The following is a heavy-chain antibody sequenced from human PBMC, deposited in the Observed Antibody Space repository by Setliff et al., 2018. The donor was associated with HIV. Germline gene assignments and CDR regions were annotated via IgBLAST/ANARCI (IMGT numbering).Heavy chain of an antibody. CDR2: IAKTGST. Sequence: SETLSLTCAVYGGSFSGYYWNWIRQPAGKGLEWIGRIAKTGSTNYNPSLKSRLTISMDTSKNQFSLNLSSVTAAETAVYYCARVGYHGSGRYSFDYWGQGTLVTVSS. J-gene: IGHJ4*02. V-gene: IGHV4-59*10. D-gene: IGHD3-10*01. CDR3: ARVGYHGSGRYSFDY. CDR1: GGSFSGYY.